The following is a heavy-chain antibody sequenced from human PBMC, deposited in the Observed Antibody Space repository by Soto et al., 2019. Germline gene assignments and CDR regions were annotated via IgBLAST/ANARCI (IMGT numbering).Heavy chain of an antibody. CDR3: AKPITMVRGVPRYFDY. Sequence: GGSLRLSCAASGFTFSSYAMSWVRQAPGKGLEWVSAISGSGGSTYYADSVKGRFTISRDNSKNTLYLQMNSLRAEDTAVYYCAKPITMVRGVPRYFDYWGQGTLVTVSS. J-gene: IGHJ4*02. CDR1: GFTFSSYA. CDR2: ISGSGGST. V-gene: IGHV3-23*01. D-gene: IGHD3-10*01.